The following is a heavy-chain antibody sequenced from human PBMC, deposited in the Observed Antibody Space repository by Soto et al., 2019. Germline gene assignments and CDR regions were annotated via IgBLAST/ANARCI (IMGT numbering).Heavy chain of an antibody. Sequence: SETLSLTCTVSGGSISSYYWSWIRQPPGKGLEWIGYIYYSGSTNYNPSLKSRVTISVDTSKNQFSLKLSSVTAADTAVYYCARVLTWSIAAPGAFDIWGQGTMVTVSS. CDR2: IYYSGST. CDR3: ARVLTWSIAAPGAFDI. V-gene: IGHV4-59*01. D-gene: IGHD6-6*01. J-gene: IGHJ3*02. CDR1: GGSISSYY.